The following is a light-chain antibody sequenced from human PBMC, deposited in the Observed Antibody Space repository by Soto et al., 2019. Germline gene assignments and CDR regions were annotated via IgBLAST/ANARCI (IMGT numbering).Light chain of an antibody. CDR1: QSISRW. V-gene: IGKV1-5*01. Sequence: DIQMPQCPSTLSASVGDRVTITCRASQSISRWLAWYQQKPGKAPKALIYDASTLRSGVPSRFSGGGSGTEFTLTISSLQPDDFATYYCQQYNTYSTFGQGTRLEIK. CDR2: DAS. CDR3: QQYNTYST. J-gene: IGKJ5*01.